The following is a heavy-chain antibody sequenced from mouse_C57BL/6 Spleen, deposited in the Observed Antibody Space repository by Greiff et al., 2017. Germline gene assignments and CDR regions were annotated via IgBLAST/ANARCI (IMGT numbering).Heavy chain of an antibody. J-gene: IGHJ3*01. CDR2: IDPEDGDT. Sequence: VQLQQSGAELVRPGASVKLSCTASGFNIKDYYMHWVKQRPEQGLEWIGRIDPEDGDTEYAPKFQGKATMTADTSSNTAYLQRSSQTSEDTAVYYCTTGDDGYTGAYWGQGTLVTVSA. D-gene: IGHD2-3*01. CDR3: TTGDDGYTGAY. CDR1: GFNIKDYY. V-gene: IGHV14-1*01.